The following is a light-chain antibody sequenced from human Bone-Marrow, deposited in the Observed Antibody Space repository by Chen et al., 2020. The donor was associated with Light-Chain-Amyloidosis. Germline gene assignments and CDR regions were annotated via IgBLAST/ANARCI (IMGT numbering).Light chain of an antibody. CDR3: CSTAGRSTLV. CDR1: SGDVDGYVF. V-gene: IGLV2-11*02. J-gene: IGLJ2*01. CDR2: DVS. Sequence: QSALTQTRSVSGSPGKSVTSSCTGTSGDVDGYVFVSWYQQYPVKAPKLIIYDVSKRPSGVPDRFSGSKSGNTASLTISGLQAADEADYYCCSTAGRSTLVFGGGTTLTVL.